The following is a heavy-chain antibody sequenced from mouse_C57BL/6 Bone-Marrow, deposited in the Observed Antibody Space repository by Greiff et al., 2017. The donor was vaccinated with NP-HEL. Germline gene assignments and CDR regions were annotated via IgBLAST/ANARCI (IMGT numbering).Heavy chain of an antibody. Sequence: EVKLMESGEGLVKPGGSLKLSCAASGFTFSSYAMSWVRQTPEKRLEWVAYISSGGDYIYYADNVKGRFTISSDNARNTLYLQMSSLKSEDTAMYYCTRDNGYYGAYWGQGTLVTVSA. CDR1: GFTFSSYA. CDR2: ISSGGDYI. V-gene: IGHV5-9-1*02. CDR3: TRDNGYYGAY. D-gene: IGHD2-3*01. J-gene: IGHJ3*01.